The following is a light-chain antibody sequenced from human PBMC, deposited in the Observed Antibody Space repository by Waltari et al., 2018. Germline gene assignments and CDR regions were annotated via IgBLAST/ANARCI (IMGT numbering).Light chain of an antibody. CDR3: QQVNSFPAT. J-gene: IGKJ4*01. Sequence: QSPSSVSAFVRDRVTITCRASQSMSNWLAWYQQKPGKAPKLLLYGASDLHRCVPSRFRDSGAGTDFTLTIISLQAEDFATYYCQQVNSFPATFGGGTTVEIK. CDR2: GAS. CDR1: QSMSNW. V-gene: IGKV1-12*01.